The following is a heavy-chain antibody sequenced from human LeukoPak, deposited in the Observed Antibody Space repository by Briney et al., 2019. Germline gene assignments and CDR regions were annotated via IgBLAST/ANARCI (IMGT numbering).Heavy chain of an antibody. Sequence: PSETLSLTCAVYGGSFSGYYWSWIRPPPGKGLEWIGEINHSGSTNYNPSLKSRVTISVDTSKNQFSLKLSSVTAADTAVYYCARGPTEYYDFWSGYSADYWGQGTLVTVSS. J-gene: IGHJ4*02. CDR2: INHSGST. CDR3: ARGPTEYYDFWSGYSADY. D-gene: IGHD3-3*01. CDR1: GGSFSGYY. V-gene: IGHV4-34*01.